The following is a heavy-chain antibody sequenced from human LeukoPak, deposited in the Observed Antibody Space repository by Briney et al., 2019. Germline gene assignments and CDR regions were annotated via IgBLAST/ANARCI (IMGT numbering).Heavy chain of an antibody. V-gene: IGHV3-30*03. Sequence: GRSLRLSCAASGFTFSSYGMHRVRQAPGTRLESVAVISYAGSNKYSADSVNARFTISRDNSKNTLYLQMNSLRAEDTAVYYCARQQQLVPLTDYWGQGTLVTVSS. J-gene: IGHJ4*02. D-gene: IGHD6-13*01. CDR3: ARQQQLVPLTDY. CDR1: GFTFSSYG. CDR2: ISYAGSNK.